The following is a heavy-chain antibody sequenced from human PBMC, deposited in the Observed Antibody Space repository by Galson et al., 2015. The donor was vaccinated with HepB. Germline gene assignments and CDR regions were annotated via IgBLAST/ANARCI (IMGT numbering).Heavy chain of an antibody. J-gene: IGHJ5*02. V-gene: IGHV1-8*01. Sequence: SVKVSCKASGYTFTSYDINWVRQATGQGLEWMGWMNPNSGNTGYAQKFQGRVTMTRNTSISTAYMELSSLRSEDTAVYYCARDSDYGDKGWFDPWGQGTLVTVSS. CDR1: GYTFTSYD. CDR3: ARDSDYGDKGWFDP. CDR2: MNPNSGNT. D-gene: IGHD4-17*01.